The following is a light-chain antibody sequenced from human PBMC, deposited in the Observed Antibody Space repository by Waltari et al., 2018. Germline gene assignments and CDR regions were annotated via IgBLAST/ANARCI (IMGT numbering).Light chain of an antibody. CDR1: QSIDSW. CDR3: HQYRAYPWT. CDR2: KAS. J-gene: IGKJ1*01. V-gene: IGKV1-5*03. Sequence: DIQMTQSPSILSASVGDTVTITCRASQSIDSWLAWYQQRPGTVPKLLIYKASTLGSGVPSRFSGSESGTEFSLTISSLQPEDSAIYFCHQYRAYPWTLGRGTKEEIK.